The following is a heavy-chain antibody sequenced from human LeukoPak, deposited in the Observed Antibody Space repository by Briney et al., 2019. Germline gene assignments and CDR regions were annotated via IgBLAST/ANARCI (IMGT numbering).Heavy chain of an antibody. CDR3: ARRHGRCSDGSCYYPDH. V-gene: IGHV1-8*01. J-gene: IGHJ4*02. CDR1: GYTFTSYD. CDR2: MNPNSGNT. D-gene: IGHD2-15*01. Sequence: GASVNVSCKASGYTFTSYDINWVRQATGQGLEWMGWMNPNSGNTGYAQKFQGRVTMTRNSSITTAYMELSSLRSEDTAVYYCARRHGRCSDGSCYYPDHWGQGTLVTVSS.